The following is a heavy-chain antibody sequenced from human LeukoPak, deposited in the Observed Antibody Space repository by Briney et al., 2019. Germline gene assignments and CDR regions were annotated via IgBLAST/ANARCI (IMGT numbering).Heavy chain of an antibody. CDR3: ARDFYTAGFDY. CDR2: INHSGST. D-gene: IGHD5-18*01. CDR1: GGSFSGYY. V-gene: IGHV4-34*01. J-gene: IGHJ4*02. Sequence: SETLSLTCAVYGGSFSGYYWSWIRQPPGKGLEWIGEINHSGSTNYNPSLKSRVTISVDTSKNQFSLKLSSVTAADTAVYYCARDFYTAGFDYWGQGTLVTVSS.